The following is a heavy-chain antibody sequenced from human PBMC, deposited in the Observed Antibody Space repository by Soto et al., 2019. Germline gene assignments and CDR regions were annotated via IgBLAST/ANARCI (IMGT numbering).Heavy chain of an antibody. CDR2: IYPGDSDT. CDR1: GYSFTSYW. V-gene: IGHV5-51*01. Sequence: GESLKISCKGSGYSFTSYWIGWVRQMPGKCLEWMGIIYPGDSDTRYSPSFQGQVTISADKSISTAYLQWSSLKASDTAMYYCARLETTVTRFPYYYYGMDVWGQGTTVTVSS. CDR3: ARLETTVTRFPYYYYGMDV. J-gene: IGHJ6*02. D-gene: IGHD4-17*01.